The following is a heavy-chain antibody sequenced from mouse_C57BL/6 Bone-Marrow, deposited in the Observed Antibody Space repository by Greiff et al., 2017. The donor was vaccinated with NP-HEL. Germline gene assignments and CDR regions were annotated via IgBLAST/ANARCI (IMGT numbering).Heavy chain of an antibody. CDR3: ARDQGLRRGGYYAMDY. Sequence: EVQRVESEGGLVQPGSSMKLSCTASGFTFSDYYMAWVRQVPEKGLEWVANINYDGSSTYYLDSLKSRFIISRDNAKNILYLQMSSLKSEDTAAYYCARDQGLRRGGYYAMDYWGQGTSVTVSS. CDR2: INYDGSST. D-gene: IGHD2-2*01. V-gene: IGHV5-16*01. CDR1: GFTFSDYY. J-gene: IGHJ4*01.